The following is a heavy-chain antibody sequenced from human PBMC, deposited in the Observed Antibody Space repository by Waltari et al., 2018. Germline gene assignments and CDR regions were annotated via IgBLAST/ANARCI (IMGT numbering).Heavy chain of an antibody. CDR3: ARASRCGNDSCVLSSNWFDP. Sequence: QVQLRESGPALVTPSETLSLTCFASGGPFASTHSYWGWRRQPPGKALGWIGSIYHTGSTYYKPSFRSRVSISLDKSKNQFSLQMTSVTAADTAVYYCARASRCGNDSCVLSSNWFDPWGQGTLVTVSS. CDR1: GGPFASTHSY. D-gene: IGHD2-21*02. CDR2: IYHTGST. J-gene: IGHJ5*02. V-gene: IGHV4-39*07.